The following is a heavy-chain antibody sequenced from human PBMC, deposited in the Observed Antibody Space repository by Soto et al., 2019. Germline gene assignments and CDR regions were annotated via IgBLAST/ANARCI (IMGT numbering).Heavy chain of an antibody. Sequence: QLQLQESGPGLVKPSETLSLTCSVSGDSINSDNCYWGWIRQPPGKGLECIGRTYYLGNTHDNPSIKTRVTISLDKSNSQSSLKLNSVTAAVSAVYFCARLEGLATISYYFDYWGQGTLVTVSS. J-gene: IGHJ4*02. CDR2: TYYLGNT. D-gene: IGHD3-9*01. V-gene: IGHV4-39*01. CDR3: ARLEGLATISYYFDY. CDR1: GDSINSDNCY.